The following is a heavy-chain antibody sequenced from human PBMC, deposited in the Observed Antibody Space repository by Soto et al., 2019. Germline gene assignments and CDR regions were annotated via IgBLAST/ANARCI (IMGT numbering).Heavy chain of an antibody. J-gene: IGHJ5*02. D-gene: IGHD2-2*02. Sequence: GESLKISCKGSGYSFTSYWIGWVRQMPGKGLEWMGIIYPGDSDARYSPSFQGQVTISADKSISTAYLQWSSLKASDTAMYYCSSCYRGQQPGKVLGWFGPWGQGALVTV. CDR1: GYSFTSYW. V-gene: IGHV5-51*01. CDR2: IYPGDSDA. CDR3: SSCYRGQQPGKVLGWFGP.